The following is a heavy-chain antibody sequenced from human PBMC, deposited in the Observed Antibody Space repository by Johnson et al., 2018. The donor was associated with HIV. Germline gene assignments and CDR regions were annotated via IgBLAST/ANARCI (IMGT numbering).Heavy chain of an antibody. CDR1: GFTFSSYA. CDR3: AGENLPGIAVYGGAFDI. Sequence: QVQLVESGGGLVKPGRSLRLSCAASGFTFSSYAMHWVRQAPGKGLEWEAVISYDGSNKYYADSVKGRFTISRDNSKNTLYLQRNSLRAEDTAVYVCAGENLPGIAVYGGAFDIWGQGTMVTVSS. J-gene: IGHJ3*02. V-gene: IGHV3-30-3*01. D-gene: IGHD6-19*01. CDR2: ISYDGSNK.